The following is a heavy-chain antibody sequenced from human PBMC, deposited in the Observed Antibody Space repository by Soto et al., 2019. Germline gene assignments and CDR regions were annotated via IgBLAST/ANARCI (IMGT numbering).Heavy chain of an antibody. D-gene: IGHD6-19*01. Sequence: KASETLSLTCTVSGGSISSSSYYWGWIRQPPGKGLEWIGSIYYSGSTYYNPSLKSRVTISVDTSKNQFSLKLSSVTAADTAVYYCARLAVAASNWLDPWGQGTLVTVSS. V-gene: IGHV4-39*01. CDR2: IYYSGST. CDR1: GGSISSSSYY. CDR3: ARLAVAASNWLDP. J-gene: IGHJ5*02.